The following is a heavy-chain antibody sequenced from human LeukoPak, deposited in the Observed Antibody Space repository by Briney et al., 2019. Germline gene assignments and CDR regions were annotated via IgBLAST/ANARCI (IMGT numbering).Heavy chain of an antibody. Sequence: GSLRLSCAASGFTFSSYWMHWVRQAPGKGLVWVSRINSDGSSTSYADSVKGRFTISRDNAKNTLYLQMNSLRAEDTAVYYCARVYSSGWYVGDYWGQGTLVTVSS. J-gene: IGHJ4*02. CDR2: INSDGSST. CDR1: GFTFSSYW. D-gene: IGHD6-19*01. V-gene: IGHV3-74*01. CDR3: ARVYSSGWYVGDY.